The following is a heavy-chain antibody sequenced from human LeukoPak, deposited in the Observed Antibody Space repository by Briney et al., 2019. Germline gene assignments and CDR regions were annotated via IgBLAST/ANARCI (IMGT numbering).Heavy chain of an antibody. V-gene: IGHV3-7*01. CDR2: IGYDGSQK. D-gene: IGHD1-1*01. CDR3: AREYFPTGLLTMVFDN. CDR1: GFSLSSYY. Sequence: GGSLRLSCAASGFSLSSYYMSWVRQAPGKGLEWMANIGYDGSQKNYDDSLKGRFTISRDNAKNSVYLQMNSLRAEDTAVYYCAREYFPTGLLTMVFDNWGQGTLVTVSS. J-gene: IGHJ4*02.